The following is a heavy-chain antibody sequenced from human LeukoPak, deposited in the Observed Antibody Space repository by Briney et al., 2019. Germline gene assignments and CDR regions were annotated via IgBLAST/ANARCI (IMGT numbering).Heavy chain of an antibody. CDR1: GGSFSGYY. D-gene: IGHD5-18*01. V-gene: IGHV4-34*01. J-gene: IGHJ6*02. Sequence: PSETLSLICAVYGGSFSGYYWSWIRQPPGKGLEWIGEINHSGSTNYNPSLKSRVTISVDTSKNQFSLKLSSVTAADTAVYYCARGGRWLYYYYYGMDVWGQGTTVAVSS. CDR2: INHSGST. CDR3: ARGGRWLYYYYYGMDV.